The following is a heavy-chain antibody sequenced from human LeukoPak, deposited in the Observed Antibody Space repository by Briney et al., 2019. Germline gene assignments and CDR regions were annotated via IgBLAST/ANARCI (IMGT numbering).Heavy chain of an antibody. J-gene: IGHJ5*02. CDR3: ATIYSSSWYNRFDP. CDR1: AFTFSSYW. D-gene: IGHD6-13*01. V-gene: IGHV3-7*01. Sequence: GGSLRLSCAASAFTFSSYWMSWVRQAPGKGLEWVANIKQDGSEKYYVDSVKGRFTISRDNAKNSLYLQMNSLRAEDTAVYYCATIYSSSWYNRFDPWGQGTLVTVS. CDR2: IKQDGSEK.